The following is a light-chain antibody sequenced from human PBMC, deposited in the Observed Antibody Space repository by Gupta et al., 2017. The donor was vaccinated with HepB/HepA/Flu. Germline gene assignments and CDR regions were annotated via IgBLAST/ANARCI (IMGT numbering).Light chain of an antibody. CDR2: KAS. CDR3: QQYNSYPLT. Sequence: DIQLTQSPSTLSASVGDRVTIACRASQSISYWLAWCQQKPGKDPNLLIYKASSLESGGPSRFIGSGSGTEFTLTISSLQPDDFATYYCQQYNSYPLTFGGGTEVELK. J-gene: IGKJ4*01. CDR1: QSISYW. V-gene: IGKV1-5*03.